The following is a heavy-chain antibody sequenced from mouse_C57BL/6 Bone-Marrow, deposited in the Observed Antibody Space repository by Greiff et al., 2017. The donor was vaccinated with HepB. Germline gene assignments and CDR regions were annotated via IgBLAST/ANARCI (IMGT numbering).Heavy chain of an antibody. CDR3: ARQRELRRYYYAMGY. J-gene: IGHJ4*01. Sequence: VQLQQSGPELVKPGASVKISCKASGYAFSSSWMNWVKQRPGQGLEWIGRIYPGDGDTNYNGKFKGKATLTADKSSSTAYMPLSSLTSEDSAVYFSARQRELRRYYYAMGYWGQGASVTVSS. CDR2: IYPGDGDT. D-gene: IGHD3-2*02. CDR1: GYAFSSSW. V-gene: IGHV1-82*01.